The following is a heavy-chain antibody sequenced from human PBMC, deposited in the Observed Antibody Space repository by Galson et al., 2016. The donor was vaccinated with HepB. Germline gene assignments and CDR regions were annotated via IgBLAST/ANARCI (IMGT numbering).Heavy chain of an antibody. CDR3: ITDAAAGWGGMDA. V-gene: IGHV3-15*07. D-gene: IGHD3-16*01. CDR1: GFTFSNAW. Sequence: SLRLSCAASGFTFSNAWMNWVRQAPGKGLEWVGRIKSKTDGGTTDYAAPVKGRFTISRDDSKNTLYMQMNSLKTEDTAVYYCITDAAAGWGGMDAWGQGTTVTVSS. CDR2: IKSKTDGGTT. J-gene: IGHJ6*02.